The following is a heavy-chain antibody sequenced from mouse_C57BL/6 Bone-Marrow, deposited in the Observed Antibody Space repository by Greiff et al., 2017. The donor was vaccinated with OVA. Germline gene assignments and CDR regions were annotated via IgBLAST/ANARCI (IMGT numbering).Heavy chain of an antibody. CDR2: IYPGSGNT. D-gene: IGHD1-1*01. V-gene: IGHV1-76*01. Sequence: VQLQQSGAELVRPGASVKLSCKASGYTFTDYYINWVKQRPGQGLEWIARIYPGSGNTYYNEKFKGKATLTAEKSSSTAYMQLSSLTSEDSAVYFCARGVRWNAMDYWGQGTSVTVSS. CDR3: ARGVRWNAMDY. CDR1: GYTFTDYY. J-gene: IGHJ4*01.